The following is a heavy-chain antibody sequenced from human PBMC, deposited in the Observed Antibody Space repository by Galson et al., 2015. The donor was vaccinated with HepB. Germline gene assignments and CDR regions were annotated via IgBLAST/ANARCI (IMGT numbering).Heavy chain of an antibody. CDR2: INPNSGGT. CDR3: ARPSNWGYGGDAFDI. D-gene: IGHD7-27*01. CDR1: GYTFTGYY. V-gene: IGHV1-2*04. Sequence: SVKVSCKASGYTFTGYYMHWVRQAPGQGLEWMGWINPNSGGTNYAQKFQGWVTMTRDTSISTAYMELSRLRSDDTAVYYCARPSNWGYGGDAFDIWGQGTMVTVSS. J-gene: IGHJ3*02.